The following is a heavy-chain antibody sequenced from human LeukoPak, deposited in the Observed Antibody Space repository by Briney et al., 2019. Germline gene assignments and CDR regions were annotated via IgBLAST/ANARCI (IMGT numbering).Heavy chain of an antibody. CDR2: INHSGST. CDR1: GGSLSGYY. J-gene: IGHJ4*02. CDR3: ASRRKQQLVDFDY. V-gene: IGHV4-34*01. Sequence: SETLSLTCAVYGGSLSGYYWNWIRQPPGKGLEWIGEINHSGSTNYNPSLKSRVTISVDTPKNQFSLKLSSVTAADTAVYYCASRRKQQLVDFDYWGQGTLVTVSS. D-gene: IGHD6-13*01.